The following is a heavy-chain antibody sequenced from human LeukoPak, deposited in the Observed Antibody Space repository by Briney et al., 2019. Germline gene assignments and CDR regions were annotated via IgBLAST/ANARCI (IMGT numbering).Heavy chain of an antibody. Sequence: GGSLRLSCAASGFTFNTFAMSWIRQAPGKGLEWVSGISGSAGRTYYTASVRGRFTISRDNSKDTLYLQLNSLRAEYSAVYYCAKRDCSDSDSYSPLFDPWGQGTLVTVSS. V-gene: IGHV3-23*01. CDR3: AKRDCSDSDSYSPLFDP. CDR2: ISGSAGRT. D-gene: IGHD2-21*01. J-gene: IGHJ5*02. CDR1: GFTFNTFA.